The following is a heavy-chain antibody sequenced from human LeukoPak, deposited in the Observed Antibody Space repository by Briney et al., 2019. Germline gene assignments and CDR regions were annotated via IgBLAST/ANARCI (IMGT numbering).Heavy chain of an antibody. CDR2: IWSDASDK. Sequence: GGSLRLSCAASQFTFSHYGLHWVRQAPGRGLQWVAVIWSDASDKYYSDSVKGRFTISRDNSKNTLYLEMNNLRAEDTAVYYCAKDAERGFDYSNSLNYWGQGTLVTVSS. CDR3: AKDAERGFDYSNSLNY. CDR1: QFTFSHYG. D-gene: IGHD4-11*01. J-gene: IGHJ4*02. V-gene: IGHV3-33*06.